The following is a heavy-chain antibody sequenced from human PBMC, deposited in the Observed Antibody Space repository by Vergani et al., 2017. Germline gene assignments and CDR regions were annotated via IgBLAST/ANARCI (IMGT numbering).Heavy chain of an antibody. CDR1: GFTFSGSA. CDR3: ARDVWDGSVMSCYLRAGECYYMVV. V-gene: IGHV3-73*01. D-gene: IGHD3-16*01. Sequence: VQLVESGGGLVQPGRSLRLSCAASGFTFSGSAMHWVRQASGKGLEWVGRIRSKANSYATAYAASVKGRFTISRDDSKNTAYLEMNSLKTEDTETYYFARDVWDGSVMSCYLRAGECYYMVVWGQGTTDTVSS. J-gene: IGHJ6*03. CDR2: IRSKANSYAT.